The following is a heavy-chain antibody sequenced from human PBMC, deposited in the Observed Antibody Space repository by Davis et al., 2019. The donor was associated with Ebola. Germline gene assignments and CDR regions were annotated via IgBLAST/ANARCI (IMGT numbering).Heavy chain of an antibody. CDR2: IWYDGSNK. Sequence: GGSLRLSCAASGFTFSSYGMHWVRQAPGKGLEWVAVIWYDGSNKYYADSVKGRFTISRDNSKNTLYLQMNSLRAEDTAVYYCARDRGPIFGVVIIGGMDVWGKGTTVTVSS. J-gene: IGHJ6*04. D-gene: IGHD3-3*01. CDR1: GFTFSSYG. V-gene: IGHV3-33*01. CDR3: ARDRGPIFGVVIIGGMDV.